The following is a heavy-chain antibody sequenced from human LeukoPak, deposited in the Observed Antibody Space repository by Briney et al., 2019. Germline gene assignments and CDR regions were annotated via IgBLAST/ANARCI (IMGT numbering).Heavy chain of an antibody. V-gene: IGHV4-59*02. CDR3: ARGSGTTGTIYMDV. CDR2: IDYSGST. J-gene: IGHJ6*03. CDR1: GGSVRPYF. Sequence: PSETLSLTCTVPGGSVRPYFWNWIRQSPGKGLEWLAFIDYSGSTSYNPSLNSRATISTDTSTSQFSLRLSSVTAADTAVYYCARGSGTTGTIYMDVWGKGITVTVSS. D-gene: IGHD1-1*01.